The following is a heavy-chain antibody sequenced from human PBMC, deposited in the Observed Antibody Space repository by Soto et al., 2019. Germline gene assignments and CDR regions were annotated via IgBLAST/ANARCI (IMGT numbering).Heavy chain of an antibody. CDR1: GGSISSYY. CDR3: ARARLSKSWWFDP. Sequence: ETLSLTCTVSGGSISSYYWSWIRQPPGKGLEWIGYIYYSGSTNYNPSLKSRVTISVDTSKNQFSLKLSSVTAADTAVYYCARARLSKSWWFDPWGQGTLVTVSS. CDR2: IYYSGST. J-gene: IGHJ5*02. V-gene: IGHV4-59*01. D-gene: IGHD3-16*02.